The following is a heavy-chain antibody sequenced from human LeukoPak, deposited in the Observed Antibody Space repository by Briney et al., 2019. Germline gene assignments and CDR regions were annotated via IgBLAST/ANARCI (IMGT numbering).Heavy chain of an antibody. V-gene: IGHV3-48*03. CDR1: GFTFSSYE. CDR2: ISSSGTNI. Sequence: GGSLRLSCAASGFTFSSYEMNWVRQAPGKGLEWVSYISSSGTNIKYADSVKGRFTISRGNAKNSVYLQMNSLRAEDTAVYYCARDIKGQYQDAFDIWGQGTMVTVSS. CDR3: ARDIKGQYQDAFDI. D-gene: IGHD2-2*01. J-gene: IGHJ3*02.